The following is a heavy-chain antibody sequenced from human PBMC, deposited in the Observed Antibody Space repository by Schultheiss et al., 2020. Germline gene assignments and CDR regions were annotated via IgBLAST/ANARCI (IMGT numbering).Heavy chain of an antibody. CDR2: IYTSGST. V-gene: IGHV4-61*02. Sequence: SETLSLTCTVSGGSISSGGYYWSWIRQPAGKGLEWIGRIYTSGSTNYNPSLKSRVTISVDKSKNQFSLKLSSVTAADTAVYYCARRHYYYGMDVWGQGTTVTVSS. CDR1: GGSISSGGYY. CDR3: ARRHYYYGMDV. J-gene: IGHJ6*02.